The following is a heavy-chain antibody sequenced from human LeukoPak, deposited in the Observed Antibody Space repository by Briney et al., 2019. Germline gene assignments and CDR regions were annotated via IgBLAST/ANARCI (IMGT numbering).Heavy chain of an antibody. D-gene: IGHD3-10*01. V-gene: IGHV4-39*01. J-gene: IGHJ4*02. CDR2: IYYSGST. CDR3: ARANRNVRGVMKLDY. Sequence: PSETLSLTCTVSGGSISSSSYYWGWIRQPPGKGLEWIGSIYYSGSTYYNPSLKSRVTISVDTSKNQFSLKLSSVTAADTAVYYCARANRNVRGVMKLDYWGQGTLVTVSS. CDR1: GGSISSSSYY.